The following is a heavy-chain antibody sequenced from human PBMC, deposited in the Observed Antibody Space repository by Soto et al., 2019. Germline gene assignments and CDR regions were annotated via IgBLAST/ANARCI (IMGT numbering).Heavy chain of an antibody. Sequence: GESLKISCEDSGYPFKTYWIGWVRHMPGKGLEWMGFIYRGDSATRYSPSFQGRVTMTTDTSTSTAYMELRSLRSDDTAVYYCARDWAAAGPFDYWGQGTLVTVSS. D-gene: IGHD6-13*01. CDR3: ARDWAAAGPFDY. CDR2: IYRGDSAT. J-gene: IGHJ4*02. CDR1: GYPFKTYW. V-gene: IGHV5-51*01.